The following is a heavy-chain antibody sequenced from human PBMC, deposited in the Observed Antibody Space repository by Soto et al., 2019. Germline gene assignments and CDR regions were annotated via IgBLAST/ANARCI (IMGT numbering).Heavy chain of an antibody. J-gene: IGHJ4*02. CDR1: GYTLTELS. CDR3: ATVITGGAPH. Sequence: ASVKVSCKVAGYTLTELSMDWVRQAPGKGLEWMGAFDPEDGETIYAQKFQGRVTMTEDTSTDTAYTELSSLRSEDTAVYYCATVITGGAPHWGQGTLVTVSS. CDR2: FDPEDGET. V-gene: IGHV1-24*01. D-gene: IGHD2-8*02.